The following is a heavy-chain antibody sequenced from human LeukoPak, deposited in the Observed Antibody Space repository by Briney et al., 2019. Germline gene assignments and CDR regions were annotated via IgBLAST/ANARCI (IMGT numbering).Heavy chain of an antibody. CDR1: GFTFIYYP. CDR2: ISSSSSYI. D-gene: IGHD1-14*01. V-gene: IGHV3-21*01. Sequence: GGSLRLSCAASGFTFIYYPMHWVRQAPGKGLEWVSSISSSSSYIYYADSVKGRFTISRDNAKNSLYLQMNSLRAEDTAVYYCARGTSLCYFDYWGQGTLVTVSS. CDR3: ARGTSLCYFDY. J-gene: IGHJ4*02.